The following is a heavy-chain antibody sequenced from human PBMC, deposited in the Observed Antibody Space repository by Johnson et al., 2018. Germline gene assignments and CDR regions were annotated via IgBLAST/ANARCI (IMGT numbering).Heavy chain of an antibody. CDR2: IRSKAYGGTT. J-gene: IGHJ3*02. CDR1: GFTFDDYA. Sequence: VQLVQSGGGVVQPGRSLRLSCAASGFTFDDYAMSWFRQAPGKGLEWVGFIRSKAYGGTTEYAASVKGRFTISRDDSKSIAYLQMNSLKTEDTAVYYCTRARITMIVVFMDDDAFDIWGQGTMVTVSS. CDR3: TRARITMIVVFMDDDAFDI. V-gene: IGHV3-49*03. D-gene: IGHD3-22*01.